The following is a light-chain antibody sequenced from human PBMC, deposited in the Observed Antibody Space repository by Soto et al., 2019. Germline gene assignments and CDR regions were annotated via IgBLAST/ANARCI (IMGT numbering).Light chain of an antibody. CDR1: SSDVGAYNY. CDR2: DVS. V-gene: IGLV2-14*01. Sequence: QSVLTQPASVSGSPGQSITISCTGTSSDVGAYNYVSWYQQHPGKAPKLMIYDVSHRPSGVSHRFSGSKSGNTASLTISGLQAEDEADYYCSSYSSGSTLVVFGGGTKVTVL. CDR3: SSYSSGSTLVV. J-gene: IGLJ2*01.